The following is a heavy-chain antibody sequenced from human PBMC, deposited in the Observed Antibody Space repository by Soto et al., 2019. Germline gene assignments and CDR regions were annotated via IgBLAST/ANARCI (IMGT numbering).Heavy chain of an antibody. Sequence: QLQLQESGSGLVKPSQTLSLTCAVSGGSISSGGYSWSWIRQPPGKGLEWIGYIYHSGSTYYNPSLESRDTISVDRSKNQFSLKLSSVTAADTAVYYCARVVAAAGLYFDYWGQGTLVTVSS. CDR2: IYHSGST. V-gene: IGHV4-30-2*01. D-gene: IGHD6-13*01. CDR3: ARVVAAAGLYFDY. J-gene: IGHJ4*02. CDR1: GGSISSGGYS.